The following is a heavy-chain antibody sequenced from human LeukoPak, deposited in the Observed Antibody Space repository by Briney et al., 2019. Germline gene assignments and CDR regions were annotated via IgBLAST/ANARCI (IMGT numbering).Heavy chain of an antibody. CDR3: ARDDGSIVGATTLDY. D-gene: IGHD1-26*01. V-gene: IGHV3-30-3*01. J-gene: IGHJ4*02. CDR1: GFPFSSYW. CDR2: ISYDGSNK. Sequence: PGGSLRLSCVASGFPFSSYWMTWVRQAPGKGLEWVAVISYDGSNKYYADSVKGRFTISRDNSKNTLYLQMNSLSAEDTAVYYCARDDGSIVGATTLDYWGQGTLVTVSS.